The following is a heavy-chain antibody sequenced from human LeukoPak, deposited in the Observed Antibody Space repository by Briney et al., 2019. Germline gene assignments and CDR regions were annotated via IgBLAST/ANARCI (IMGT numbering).Heavy chain of an antibody. Sequence: PGGSLRLSCAASGFTFSDFYMSWIRQAPGKGLKWVSYISSSGRTRYYADSVKGRFTISRDNANNSLYLQMNSLRAEDTAVYYCARGYSSDLFFDYWGQGTLVTVSS. CDR1: GFTFSDFY. CDR3: ARGYSSDLFFDY. D-gene: IGHD6-25*01. J-gene: IGHJ4*02. V-gene: IGHV3-11*04. CDR2: ISSSGRTR.